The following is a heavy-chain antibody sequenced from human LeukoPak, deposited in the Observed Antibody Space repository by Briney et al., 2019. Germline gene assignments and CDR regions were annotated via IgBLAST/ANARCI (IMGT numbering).Heavy chain of an antibody. CDR3: AAALDY. J-gene: IGHJ4*02. CDR1: GDSINSSTYS. CDR2: IYYSGNT. Sequence: SETLSLSCTVSGDSINSSTYSWGWIRRPPGKGLEYIGSIYYSGNTYYNPSLESRVIISVDTSKNQFSLKLTSVTAADTAVYYCAAALDYWGQGTLVTVSS. D-gene: IGHD2-15*01. V-gene: IGHV4-39*01.